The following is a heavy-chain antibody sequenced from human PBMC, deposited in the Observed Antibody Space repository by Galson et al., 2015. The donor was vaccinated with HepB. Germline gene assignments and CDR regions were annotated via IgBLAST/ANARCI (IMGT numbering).Heavy chain of an antibody. CDR3: ARHDEWDLVHPFDF. J-gene: IGHJ4*02. CDR1: GATIISYY. V-gene: IGHV4-59*08. CDR2: IYQSGET. D-gene: IGHD1-26*01. Sequence: ETLSLTCTVSGATIISYYWSWIRQSPGKELEWIGYIYQSGETNYNPSLKRRVTMSIDTSKNQFSLKMRSVTAADTAIYYCARHDEWDLVHPFDFWGRGALVTVSS.